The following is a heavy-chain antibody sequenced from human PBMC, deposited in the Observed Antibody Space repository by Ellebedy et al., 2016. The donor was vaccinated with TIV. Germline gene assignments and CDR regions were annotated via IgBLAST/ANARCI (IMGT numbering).Heavy chain of an antibody. J-gene: IGHJ4*02. CDR2: IYPGYSDT. V-gene: IGHV5-51*01. CDR3: ARGDRGSGWYWDK. D-gene: IGHD6-19*01. CDR1: GYSFTSYW. Sequence: GESLKISCKASGYSFTSYWIGWVRQMPGKGLEWMAIIYPGYSDTRYSPSFQGQVTISADKSISTAYLQWSSLKASDTAIYYCARGDRGSGWYWDKWGQGTLVTVSS.